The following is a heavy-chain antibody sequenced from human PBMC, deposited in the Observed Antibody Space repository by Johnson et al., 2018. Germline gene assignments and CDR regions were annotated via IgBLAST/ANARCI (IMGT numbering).Heavy chain of an antibody. Sequence: QVQLVQSGAEVKKPGASVKVSCKASGYTFTSYDINWVRQATGQGLEWMGWMNPNSGNTGYAQKFQGRVTMTRNTSISTAYMELGSLRSEDTAVYYCASLRAGNGGYYYYYMDVWGKGTAVTVSS. V-gene: IGHV1-8*01. CDR2: MNPNSGNT. CDR1: GYTFTSYD. J-gene: IGHJ6*03. CDR3: ASLRAGNGGYYYYYMDV.